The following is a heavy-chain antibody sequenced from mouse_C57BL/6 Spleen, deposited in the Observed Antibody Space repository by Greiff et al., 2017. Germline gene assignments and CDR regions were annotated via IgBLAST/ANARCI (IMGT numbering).Heavy chain of an antibody. CDR2: IDPEDGET. V-gene: IGHV14-2*01. CDR1: GFNIKAYY. D-gene: IGHD1-1*01. Sequence: VHVKQSGAELVKPGASVKLSCTASGFNIKAYYLHWVKPRTEQGLEWIGRIDPEDGETKYAPKFQGKATITADTSSNTAYLQLSSLTSEDTAVYYCARITTVVATDDWGQGTTLTVSS. J-gene: IGHJ2*01. CDR3: ARITTVVATDD.